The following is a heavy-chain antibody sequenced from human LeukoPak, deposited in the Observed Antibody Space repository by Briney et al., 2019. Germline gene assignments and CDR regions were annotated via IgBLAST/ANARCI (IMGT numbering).Heavy chain of an antibody. D-gene: IGHD3-10*01. CDR3: ARSGNYFDY. V-gene: IGHV3-48*03. CDR1: GFTFSTYE. J-gene: IGHJ4*02. Sequence: GGSLRLSCAASGFTFSTYEMNWARQAPGKGLEWVSYITTSGSTIYYADSVKGRFTISRDNAKSSLYLQMNSLRAEDTAVYHCARSGNYFDYWGQGTLVTVSS. CDR2: ITTSGSTI.